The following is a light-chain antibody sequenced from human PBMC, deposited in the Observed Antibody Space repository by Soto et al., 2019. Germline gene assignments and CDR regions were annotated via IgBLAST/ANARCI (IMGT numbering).Light chain of an antibody. CDR1: SSDIGDYFY. Sequence: VLTQPGSVSGSPGQSITISCTVTSSDIGDYFYVSWYQQHPGKVPKLIIYEVTNRPSGVTSRFSGSKSENTASLTISGLQAEDEPDYYCSSYSATNSLVFGSGTKVNVL. V-gene: IGLV2-14*01. CDR3: SSYSATNSLV. CDR2: EVT. J-gene: IGLJ1*01.